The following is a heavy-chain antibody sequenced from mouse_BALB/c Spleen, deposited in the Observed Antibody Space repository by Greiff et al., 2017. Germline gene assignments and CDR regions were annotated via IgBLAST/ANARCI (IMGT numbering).Heavy chain of an antibody. CDR2: ISSGGST. Sequence: DVMLVESGGGLVKPGGSLKLSCAASGFTFSSYAMSWVRQTPEKRLEWVASISSGGSTYYPDSVKGRFTISRDNARNILYLRMSSLRSEDTAMYYCARVRYGNYDYAMDYWGQGTSVTVSS. CDR1: GFTFSSYA. CDR3: ARVRYGNYDYAMDY. V-gene: IGHV5-6-5*01. D-gene: IGHD2-1*01. J-gene: IGHJ4*01.